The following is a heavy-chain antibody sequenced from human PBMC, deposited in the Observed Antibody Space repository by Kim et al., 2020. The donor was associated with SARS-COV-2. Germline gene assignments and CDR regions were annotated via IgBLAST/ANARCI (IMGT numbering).Heavy chain of an antibody. J-gene: IGHJ6*02. CDR3: ARGGPIAARPGYYYYGMDV. CDR2: ISSSSSTI. V-gene: IGHV3-48*02. Sequence: GGSLRLSCAASGFTFSSYSMNWVRQAPGKGLEWVSYISSSSSTIYYADSVKGRFTISRDNAKNSLYLQMNSLRDEDTAVYYCARGGPIAARPGYYYYGMDVWGQGTTVTVSS. CDR1: GFTFSSYS. D-gene: IGHD6-6*01.